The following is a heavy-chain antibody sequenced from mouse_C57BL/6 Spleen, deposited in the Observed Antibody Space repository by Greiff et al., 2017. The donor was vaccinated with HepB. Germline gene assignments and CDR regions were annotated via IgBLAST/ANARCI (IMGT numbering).Heavy chain of an antibody. CDR2: ISSGSSTI. CDR1: GFTFSDYG. Sequence: EVMLVESGGGLVKPGGSLKLSCAASGFTFSDYGMHWVRQAPGKGLEWVAYISSGSSTIYYADKVKGRVTISRDKAKNTLFLQMNRLRSEDTAMYYFARGDYGNYAMDYWGQGTPVTVSA. D-gene: IGHD1-1*01. V-gene: IGHV5-17*01. J-gene: IGHJ4*01. CDR3: ARGDYGNYAMDY.